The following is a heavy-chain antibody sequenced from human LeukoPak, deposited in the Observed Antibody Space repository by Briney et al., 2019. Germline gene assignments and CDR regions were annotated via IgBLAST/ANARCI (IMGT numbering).Heavy chain of an antibody. CDR1: GFTFSSYS. CDR2: ISSSSTYI. Sequence: GGSLRLSCAASGFTFSSYSMNWVRQAPGKGLEWVSSISSSSTYIYYADSVKGRFTVSRDNAKNSLYLRMNSLRAEDTAVYFCASQYTSGRIFDDWGQGTLVTVSS. J-gene: IGHJ4*02. D-gene: IGHD6-25*01. V-gene: IGHV3-21*01. CDR3: ASQYTSGRIFDD.